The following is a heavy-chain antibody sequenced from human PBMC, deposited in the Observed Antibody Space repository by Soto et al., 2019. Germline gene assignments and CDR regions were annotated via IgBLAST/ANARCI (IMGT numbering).Heavy chain of an antibody. CDR3: AFLSEAGPNDY. Sequence: QVQLVQSGAEVKKPGSSVKVSCKASGGTFSSYAISWVRQAPGQGLEWMGGIIPIFGTANSAQKFQGRVMITPDETTSTGYRELSSLRSEGTGAFYCAFLSEAGPNDYWGQGSLVTVSS. CDR2: IIPIFGTA. D-gene: IGHD6-25*01. J-gene: IGHJ4*02. V-gene: IGHV1-69*01. CDR1: GGTFSSYA.